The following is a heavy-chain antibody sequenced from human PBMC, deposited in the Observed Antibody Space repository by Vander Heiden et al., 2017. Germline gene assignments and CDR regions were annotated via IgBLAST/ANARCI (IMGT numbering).Heavy chain of an antibody. CDR1: GCTFSSYW. V-gene: IGHV3-74*01. Sequence: EVQLVESGGGLVQPGGSLRLSCAASGCTFSSYWMHWVRQAPGNVLVWVSHINSDGSSTNYADSVKGRFTISRDNAKNTLYLQMNSLRAEDTAVYYCARIWRGYSYEWDYWGQGTLVTVSS. CDR3: ARIWRGYSYEWDY. CDR2: INSDGSST. J-gene: IGHJ4*02. D-gene: IGHD5-18*01.